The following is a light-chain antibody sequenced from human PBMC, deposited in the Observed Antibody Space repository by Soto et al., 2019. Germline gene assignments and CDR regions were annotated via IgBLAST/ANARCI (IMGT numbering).Light chain of an antibody. CDR3: QQYGSSPRT. J-gene: IGKJ5*01. CDR2: GAS. V-gene: IGKV3-20*01. Sequence: EIVLTQSPGTLSLSPGERATLSCRASQNVSSSYLAWYQQNTGQAPRLLIYGASSRATGIPDRFSGSGSGTDFTLTISRLEPEDFAVYYCQQYGSSPRTFGQGTRLEIK. CDR1: QNVSSSY.